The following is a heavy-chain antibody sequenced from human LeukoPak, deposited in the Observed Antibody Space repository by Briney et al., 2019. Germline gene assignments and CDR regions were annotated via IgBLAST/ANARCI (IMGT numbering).Heavy chain of an antibody. J-gene: IGHJ4*02. CDR3: ARGYSTSWTYYFDY. V-gene: IGHV4-59*01. CDR1: DGAITGYY. D-gene: IGHD6-13*01. Sequence: SETLSLTXTVSDGAITGYYWGWIRQPPGKGLDWIGHLHFGGSTNYNPSLKSRVTISVDTSKNHFSLKLSSVTAADTAVYYCARGYSTSWTYYFDYRGQGALVTVSS. CDR2: LHFGGST.